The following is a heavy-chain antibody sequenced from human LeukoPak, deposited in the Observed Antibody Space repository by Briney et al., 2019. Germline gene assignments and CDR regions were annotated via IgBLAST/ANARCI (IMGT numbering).Heavy chain of an antibody. Sequence: SETLSLTCTVSNYSISSGYYWGWIRQPPGRGLEWIGSIFHGGTTYTNPSLKSRVSISVVTSKNQFSLKLNSVTAADMAVYYCARSHLWFGDLSPSYWGLGTLVTVSS. CDR2: IFHGGTT. CDR1: NYSISSGYY. J-gene: IGHJ4*02. CDR3: ARSHLWFGDLSPSY. D-gene: IGHD3-10*01. V-gene: IGHV4-38-2*02.